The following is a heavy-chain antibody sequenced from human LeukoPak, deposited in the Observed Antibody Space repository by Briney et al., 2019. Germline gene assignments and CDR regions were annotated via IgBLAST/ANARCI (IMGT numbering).Heavy chain of an antibody. D-gene: IGHD1-26*01. J-gene: IGHJ6*03. CDR1: GFTFSSYW. CDR2: IKQDGSEK. V-gene: IGHV3-7*01. CDR3: ARDPVLSGSYDYYYYMDV. Sequence: GGSLRLSCAASGFTFSSYWMSWVRQAPGKGLEWVANIKQDGSEKYYVDSVKGRFTISRDNAKNSLYLQMNSLRAEDTAVYYCARDPVLSGSYDYYYYMDVWGKGTTVTVSS.